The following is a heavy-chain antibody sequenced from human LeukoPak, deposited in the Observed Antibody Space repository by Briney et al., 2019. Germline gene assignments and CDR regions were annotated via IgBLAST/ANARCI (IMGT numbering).Heavy chain of an antibody. J-gene: IGHJ5*02. Sequence: TGGSLRLSCEVSGITFSNFAMAWVRQAPGKGLEWVASIKQDGNEKYYVDSVKGRFTISRDSAENTLYLQMKSLKAEDTAFYYCARPLLYYYGSETYFWFDLWGQGTLVTVSS. CDR1: GITFSNFA. CDR2: IKQDGNEK. V-gene: IGHV3-7*01. D-gene: IGHD3-10*01. CDR3: ARPLLYYYGSETYFWFDL.